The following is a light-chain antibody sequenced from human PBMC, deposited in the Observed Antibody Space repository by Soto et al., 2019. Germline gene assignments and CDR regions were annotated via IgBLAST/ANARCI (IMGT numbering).Light chain of an antibody. CDR3: LSYTSANTRV. V-gene: IGLV2-14*01. CDR2: EVN. J-gene: IGLJ3*02. Sequence: QSALTQPASVSASPGQSITISCTGTSSDVGGYKFVSWYQHHPGKAPKLMIYEVNNRPSGVSNRFSGSKSGNTASLTISGLQPEDEGNNYCLSYTSANTRVFGGGTKVTVL. CDR1: SSDVGGYKF.